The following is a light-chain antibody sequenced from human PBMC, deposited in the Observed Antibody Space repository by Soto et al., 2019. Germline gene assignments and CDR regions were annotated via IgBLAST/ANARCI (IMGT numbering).Light chain of an antibody. Sequence: QSVLTQPPSVSGAPGQRVTISCTGSSSNIGAGYDVHWYQQLQETAPKLLIYGNSNRPSGVPDRFSGSKSGTSASLAITGLQAEDEADYYCQSYDSSLSGSVFGGGTTLTVL. V-gene: IGLV1-40*01. CDR2: GNS. CDR1: SSNIGAGYD. J-gene: IGLJ2*01. CDR3: QSYDSSLSGSV.